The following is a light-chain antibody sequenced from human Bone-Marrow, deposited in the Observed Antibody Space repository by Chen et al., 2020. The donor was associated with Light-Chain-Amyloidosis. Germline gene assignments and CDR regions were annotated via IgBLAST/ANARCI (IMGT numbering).Light chain of an antibody. CDR1: NIGSTS. CDR2: DDS. J-gene: IGLJ3*02. Sequence: SYVLTQPSSVSVAPGQTDTIACGGNNIGSTSVHWYQQTPGQAPLLVVYDDSDRPSGSPARLSGSNSGNKATLTISRVEAGDQADYYCQVWDRSSDRPVFGGGTKLTVL. V-gene: IGLV3-21*02. CDR3: QVWDRSSDRPV.